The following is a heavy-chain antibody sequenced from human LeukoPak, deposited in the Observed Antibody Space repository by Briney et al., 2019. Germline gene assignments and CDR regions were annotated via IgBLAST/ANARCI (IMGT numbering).Heavy chain of an antibody. D-gene: IGHD2-2*01. CDR1: GGSISSYY. J-gene: IGHJ6*03. Sequence: PSETLSLTCTVSGGSISSYYWRWVRQPPGKGLEWIGYIHYSGSTSHNPSLKSRLTLSVDTSKKQVSLKLSSVTAADTAVYYCARWFCISNTCYHMDVWGQGTTVTVSS. V-gene: IGHV4-59*01. CDR3: ARWFCISNTCYHMDV. CDR2: IHYSGST.